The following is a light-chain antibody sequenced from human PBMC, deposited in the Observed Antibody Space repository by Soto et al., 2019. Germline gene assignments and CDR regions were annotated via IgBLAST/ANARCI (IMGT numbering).Light chain of an antibody. CDR3: QQRSNWPRT. J-gene: IGKJ2*01. CDR2: GAS. CDR1: QSVSSY. Sequence: EIVLTQSPATLSLSPGERATLSCRASQSVSSYLAWYQHKPGQAPRLLIYGASNRATGIPARFSGSGSGTDFTLTISSLEPEDFAVYYCQQRSNWPRTFGQGNKLEIK. V-gene: IGKV3-11*01.